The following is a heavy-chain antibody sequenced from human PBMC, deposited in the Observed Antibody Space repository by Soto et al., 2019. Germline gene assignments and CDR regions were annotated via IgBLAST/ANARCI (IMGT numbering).Heavy chain of an antibody. CDR1: GGSFSGYD. D-gene: IGHD4-17*01. CDR3: ATAAPLSHDYMAL. Sequence: SETLSLTCAAYGGSFSGYDWSWIRQPPGKGLEWIGEINHSGSTNYNPSLKSRVTISVDTAKNQFSLKLSSVTAADTAVYYCATAAPLSHDYMALWRQVTRATVSS. CDR2: INHSGST. J-gene: IGHJ6*01. V-gene: IGHV4-34*01.